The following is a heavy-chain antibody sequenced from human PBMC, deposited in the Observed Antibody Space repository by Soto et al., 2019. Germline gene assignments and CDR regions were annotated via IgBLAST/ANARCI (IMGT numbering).Heavy chain of an antibody. CDR2: INPSGGST. CDR1: GYTFTSYY. J-gene: IGHJ4*02. Sequence: ASVKVSCKASGYTFTSYYMHWVRQAPGQGLEWMGIINPSGGSTSYAQKFQGRVTMTRDTSTSTVYMELSSLRSEDTAVYYCARDISPTIVLVPAAVFDYWGQGTLVTVSS. V-gene: IGHV1-46*01. D-gene: IGHD2-2*01. CDR3: ARDISPTIVLVPAAVFDY.